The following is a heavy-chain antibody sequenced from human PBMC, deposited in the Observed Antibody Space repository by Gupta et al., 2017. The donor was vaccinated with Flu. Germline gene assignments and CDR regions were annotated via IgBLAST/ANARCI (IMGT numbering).Heavy chain of an antibody. J-gene: IGHJ4*02. CDR1: GFHFNKYG. CDR3: AKDWVLAAAQN. V-gene: IGHV3-23*01. CDR2: ISVSGSST. Sequence: EVQLLESGGGLVQPGGSLRLSCAASGFHFNKYGMSWVRQAPGQGLEWVSGISVSGSSTYYADSVKGRFTISRDNSKNTLYLQLNSLRGEDTAVYYCAKDWVLAAAQNWGQGTLVTVSS. D-gene: IGHD2-15*01.